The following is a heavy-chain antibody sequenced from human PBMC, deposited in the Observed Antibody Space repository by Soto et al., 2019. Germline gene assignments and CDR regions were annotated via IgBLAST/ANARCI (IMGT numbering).Heavy chain of an antibody. CDR3: AKDGATAYYYYGMDV. Sequence: GGSLRLSCTASGFTFDDYAMHWVRQAPGKGLEWVSGISWNSGSIGYADSVKGRFTISRDNAKNSLYLQMNSLRAEDTALYYCAKDGATAYYYYGMDVWAQGTTVTGSS. V-gene: IGHV3-9*01. CDR2: ISWNSGSI. CDR1: GFTFDDYA. J-gene: IGHJ6*02.